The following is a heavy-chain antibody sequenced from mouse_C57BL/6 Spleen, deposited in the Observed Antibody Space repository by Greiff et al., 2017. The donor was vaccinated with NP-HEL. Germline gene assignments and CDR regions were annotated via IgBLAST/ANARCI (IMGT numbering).Heavy chain of an antibody. J-gene: IGHJ2*01. CDR2: INPNNGGT. D-gene: IGHD4-1*01. V-gene: IGHV1-18*01. CDR3: ARWAPLTGTPFDY. Sequence: EVQGVESGPELVKPGASVKIPCKASGYTFTDYNMDWVKQSHGKSLEWIGDINPNNGGTIYNQKFKGKATLTVDKSSSTAYMELRSLTSEDTAVYYCARWAPLTGTPFDYWGQGTTLTVSS. CDR1: GYTFTDYN.